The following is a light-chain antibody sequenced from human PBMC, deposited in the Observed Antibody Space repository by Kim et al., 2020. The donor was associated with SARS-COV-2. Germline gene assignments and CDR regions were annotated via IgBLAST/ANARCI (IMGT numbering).Light chain of an antibody. J-gene: IGLJ3*02. CDR1: NLGNKY. CDR3: QAWGSNINWV. CDR2: EDS. V-gene: IGLV3-1*01. Sequence: SYELTQPPSVSVSPGQTASISCSGENLGNKYVCWYQQKPGQPPVLVMYEDSQRPSGIPERFSGSNSGNTATLTISGTQAGDEAEYHCQAWGSNINWVFGGGTQLTVL.